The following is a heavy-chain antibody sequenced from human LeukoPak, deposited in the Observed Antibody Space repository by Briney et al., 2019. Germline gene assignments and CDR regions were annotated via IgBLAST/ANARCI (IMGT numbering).Heavy chain of an antibody. J-gene: IGHJ4*02. Sequence: GGSLRPSCAASGFTFSNYVISWVRQPPGRGLGWVSSIRGGSTYIYYADLMKGRFTISRDNANSSLYRQMSSLRDEDTAVYYCARGSSSGLKSYYFDYWGQGTLVTVSS. CDR2: IRGGSTYI. D-gene: IGHD6-13*01. V-gene: IGHV3-21*01. CDR3: ARGSSSGLKSYYFDY. CDR1: GFTFSNYV.